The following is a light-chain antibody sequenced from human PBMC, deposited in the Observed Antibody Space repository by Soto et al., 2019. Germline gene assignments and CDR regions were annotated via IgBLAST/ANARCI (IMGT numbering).Light chain of an antibody. CDR3: AAWDDSLNGVV. CDR2: SNH. Sequence: QSVLTQPPSASGTPGQRVTISCSGSSSNLGSNTVNWYQQLPGTAPTLLIYSNHQRPSGVPDRFSGSKSGTSASLAISGLQSEDEADYSCAAWDDSLNGVVFGGGTKLTVL. V-gene: IGLV1-44*01. J-gene: IGLJ2*01. CDR1: SSNLGSNT.